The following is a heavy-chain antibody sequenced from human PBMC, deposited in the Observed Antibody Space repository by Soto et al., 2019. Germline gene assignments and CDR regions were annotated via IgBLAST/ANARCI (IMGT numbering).Heavy chain of an antibody. J-gene: IGHJ4*02. Sequence: QVQLVQSGAEVKKPESSVKVSCKAPGGTFSTYAISWVRQAPGQGLEWMGGIIPMFGTANYAQRFQDRVTITADESTNTVYMELSSLRSEDTAVYFCASGIQLWLRPINKGYSGWGQGTLVTVSS. V-gene: IGHV1-69*12. CDR1: GGTFSTYA. CDR2: IIPMFGTA. CDR3: ASGIQLWLRPINKGYSG. D-gene: IGHD5-18*01.